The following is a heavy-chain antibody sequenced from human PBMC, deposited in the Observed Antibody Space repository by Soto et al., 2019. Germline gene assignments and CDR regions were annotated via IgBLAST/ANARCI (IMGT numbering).Heavy chain of an antibody. D-gene: IGHD6-13*01. Sequence: EVQLLESGGGLVQPGGSLRLSCAASGFTFSSYAMSWVRQAPGKGLEWVSAISGSGGSTYYADSVKGRFTISRDNSKNTLYLQMNSLRAEDTAVYYCAKESGGRAAAGLNEYYSYYYMDVWGKGTTVTVSS. CDR1: GFTFSSYA. CDR3: AKESGGRAAAGLNEYYSYYYMDV. CDR2: ISGSGGST. J-gene: IGHJ6*03. V-gene: IGHV3-23*01.